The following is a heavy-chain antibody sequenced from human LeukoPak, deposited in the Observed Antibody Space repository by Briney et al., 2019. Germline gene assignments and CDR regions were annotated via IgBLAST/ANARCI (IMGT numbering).Heavy chain of an antibody. Sequence: GASVKVSCKASGRTFSIYAMGWVRQAPGKGPEWVSSISGSGGHTYFADSVKGRFTISRDNSKNTLDLQMNSLKDEDTAVYYCAKFRSQSNDNNSLDFNYWGQGTLVTVSS. D-gene: IGHD3-10*01. CDR2: ISGSGGHT. J-gene: IGHJ4*02. CDR1: GRTFSIYA. V-gene: IGHV3-23*01. CDR3: AKFRSQSNDNNSLDFNY.